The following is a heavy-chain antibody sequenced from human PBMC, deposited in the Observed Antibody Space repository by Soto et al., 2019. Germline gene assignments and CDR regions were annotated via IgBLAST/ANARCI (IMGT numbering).Heavy chain of an antibody. J-gene: IGHJ6*02. CDR3: ARDGWLVLGGMDV. CDR1: GGSISSYY. V-gene: IGHV4-59*01. D-gene: IGHD6-19*01. CDR2: IYYSGST. Sequence: SETLSLTCTVSGGSISSYYWSWIRQPPGKGLEWIGYIYYSGSTNYNPSLKSRVTISVDTSKNQFSLKLSSVTAADTAVYYCARDGWLVLGGMDVWGQGTTVTVSS.